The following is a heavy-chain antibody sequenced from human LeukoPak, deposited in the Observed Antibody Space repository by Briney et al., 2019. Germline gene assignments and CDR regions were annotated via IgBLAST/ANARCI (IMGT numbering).Heavy chain of an antibody. CDR3: ARGGDIVVVPAAPLDY. CDR1: GGTFSSNG. D-gene: IGHD2-2*01. V-gene: IGHV1-69*13. Sequence: ASVKVSCKASGGTFSSNGISWVRQAPGQGLEWMGGTIPVYGTTNYAQKFQGRVTITADESTSTAYMELSSLRSEDTAVYYCARGGDIVVVPAAPLDYWGQGTLVTVSS. J-gene: IGHJ4*02. CDR2: TIPVYGTT.